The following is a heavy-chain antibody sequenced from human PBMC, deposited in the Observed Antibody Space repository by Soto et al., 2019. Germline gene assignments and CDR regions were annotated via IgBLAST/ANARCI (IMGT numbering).Heavy chain of an antibody. Sequence: QVQLQESGPGLVKPSGTLSLTCAVFGGSISNSNWWTWVRQPPGKGLEWIGEFFHSGITNYNSSLMGRVTRSVDKAHHQFSLKLSSVNASDTAVYYCAHRPIVGAAIWGQGTLVTVSS. D-gene: IGHD1-26*01. CDR3: AHRPIVGAAI. V-gene: IGHV4-4*02. J-gene: IGHJ4*02. CDR1: GGSISNSNW. CDR2: FFHSGIT.